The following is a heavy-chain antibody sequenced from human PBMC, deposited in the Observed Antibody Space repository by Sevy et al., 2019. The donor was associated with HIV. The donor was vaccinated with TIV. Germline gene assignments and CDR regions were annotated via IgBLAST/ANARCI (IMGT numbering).Heavy chain of an antibody. Sequence: SGPTLVNPTQTLTLTCTFSGFSLTTSGVGVGWIRQPPGKALEWLALIYWDDDKRYSPSLKSRLTITKDTSKNQVVLXMTNMDPVDTATYYCAHRPDNYDILTGYIPNWFDPRGQGTLVTVSS. CDR3: AHRPDNYDILTGYIPNWFDP. CDR2: IYWDDDK. V-gene: IGHV2-5*02. D-gene: IGHD3-9*01. CDR1: GFSLTTSGVG. J-gene: IGHJ5*02.